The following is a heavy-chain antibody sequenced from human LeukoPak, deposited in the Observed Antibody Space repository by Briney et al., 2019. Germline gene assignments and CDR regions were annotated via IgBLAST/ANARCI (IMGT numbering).Heavy chain of an antibody. CDR3: ARDLGFWSGPDY. CDR2: IYSSGST. J-gene: IGHJ4*02. D-gene: IGHD3-3*01. V-gene: IGHV4-4*07. CDR1: GGSISGYY. Sequence: EPSETLSLTCNVYGGSISGYYWSWIRQPAGKGLQWIGRIYSSGSTNYNPSLKSRVTMSVDTSKNQFSLRLSSVTAADTAVYYCARDLGFWSGPDYWGQGTLVSVST.